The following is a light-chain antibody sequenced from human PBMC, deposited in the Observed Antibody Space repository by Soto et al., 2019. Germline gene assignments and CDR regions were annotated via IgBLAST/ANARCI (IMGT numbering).Light chain of an antibody. CDR3: CSYALGPVV. CDR2: EVT. CDR1: SSDVGRYNL. Sequence: QSALTQPASVSGSPGQSITLSCTGTSSDVGRYNLVSWYQQHPGKAPKLIIYEVTKRPSGVSDRFAGSKSGNTASLTISGLQAEDEAAYYCCSYALGPVVFGGGTKLTVL. V-gene: IGLV2-23*02. J-gene: IGLJ2*01.